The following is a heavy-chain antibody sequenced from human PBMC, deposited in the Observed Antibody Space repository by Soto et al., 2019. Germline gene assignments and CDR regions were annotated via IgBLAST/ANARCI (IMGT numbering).Heavy chain of an antibody. V-gene: IGHV4-59*01. CDR3: ARGGGCSSTSCRRNWFDP. CDR2: IYYSGST. CDR1: GGSISSYY. J-gene: IGHJ5*02. D-gene: IGHD2-2*01. Sequence: ASETLSLTCTVSGGSISSYYWSWIRQPPGKGLEWIGYIYYSGSTNYNPSLKSRVTISVDTSKNQFSLKLSSVTAADTAVYYCARGGGCSSTSCRRNWFDPWGQGTLVTVSS.